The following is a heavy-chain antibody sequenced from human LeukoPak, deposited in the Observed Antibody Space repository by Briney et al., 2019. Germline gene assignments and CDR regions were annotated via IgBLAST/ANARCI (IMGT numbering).Heavy chain of an antibody. CDR2: IYYSGST. J-gene: IGHJ4*02. CDR1: GYSINSGYY. D-gene: IGHD6-13*01. CDR3: ARGDSSSWFDFDY. Sequence: KASETLSLTCTVSGYSINSGYYWVWIRQPPGKGLEWIGSIYYSGSTYQNPSLKSRLTMSVDTSKNQFSLKLSSVTAADTAVYYCARGDSSSWFDFDYWGQGTLVTVSS. V-gene: IGHV4-38-2*02.